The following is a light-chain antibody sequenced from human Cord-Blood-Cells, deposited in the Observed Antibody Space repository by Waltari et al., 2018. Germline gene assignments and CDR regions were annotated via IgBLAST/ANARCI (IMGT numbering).Light chain of an antibody. CDR1: SRDVGSYNL. J-gene: IGLJ3*02. V-gene: IGLV2-23*01. Sequence: QSALTQPASVSRSPGQSLTISCPGTSRDVGSYNLVSWYQQHPGKAPKLMIYEGSKRPSGVSNRFSGSKSGNTASLTISGLQAEDEADYYCCSYAGSSTWVFGGGTKLTVL. CDR2: EGS. CDR3: CSYAGSSTWV.